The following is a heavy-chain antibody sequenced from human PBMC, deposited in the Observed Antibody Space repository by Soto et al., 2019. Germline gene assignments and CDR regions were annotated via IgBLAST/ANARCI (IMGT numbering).Heavy chain of an antibody. CDR2: IYHSGRT. V-gene: IGHV4-30-2*01. CDR3: ARRENWSLDF. D-gene: IGHD1-1*01. Sequence: PSETLSLTCAVSGGSISSGGYSWSWIRQPPGKGLEWIGYIYHSGRTYYNPSLKSRVTISVDTSKNQFSLKLTSVTAADTAVYYCARRENWSLDFWGQGALVTVSS. J-gene: IGHJ4*02. CDR1: GGSISSGGYS.